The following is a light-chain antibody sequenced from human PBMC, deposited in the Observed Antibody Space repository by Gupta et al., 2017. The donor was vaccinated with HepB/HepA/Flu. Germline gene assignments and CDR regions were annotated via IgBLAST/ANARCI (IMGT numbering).Light chain of an antibody. CDR3: HQRSNEPST. J-gene: IGKJ4*01. V-gene: IGKV3-11*01. CDR2: DAS. Sequence: EIVLTQSPATLSLSPGERATLSCRASQSVSSYLAWYQQNPGQAPRLLIYDASNRATGIPARLSGPASGTDFTLSISILVPEDIAVYYIHQRSNEPSTFGGGTKVEIK. CDR1: QSVSSY.